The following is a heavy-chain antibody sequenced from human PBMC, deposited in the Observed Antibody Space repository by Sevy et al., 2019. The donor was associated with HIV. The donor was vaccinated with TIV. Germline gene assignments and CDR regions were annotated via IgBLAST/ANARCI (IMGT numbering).Heavy chain of an antibody. CDR2: IYYSGST. J-gene: IGHJ4*02. V-gene: IGHV4-59*01. CDR1: GGSISSYY. CDR3: ARDRLVYFDY. Sequence: SETLSLTCTVSGGSISSYYWSWIRQPPGKGLEWIGHIYYSGSTNYNPSLKSRVTISVDTSKNQFSLKLSSVTAADTAVYYCARDRLVYFDYWGQGTLVTVSS. D-gene: IGHD3-9*01.